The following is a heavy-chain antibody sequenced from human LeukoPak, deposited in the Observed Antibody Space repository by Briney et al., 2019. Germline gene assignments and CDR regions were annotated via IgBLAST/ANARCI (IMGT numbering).Heavy chain of an antibody. CDR3: ARVRLSRLGVHYFDY. CDR1: GFRFSDAW. CDR2: ISSSSSYT. J-gene: IGHJ4*02. D-gene: IGHD3-16*02. V-gene: IGHV3-11*06. Sequence: GGSLRLSCAASGFRFSDAWMTWVRQAPGKGLEWVSNISSSSSYTNYADSVKGRFTISRDNAKNSLYLQMNSLRAEDTAVYYCARVRLSRLGVHYFDYWGQGTLVTVSS.